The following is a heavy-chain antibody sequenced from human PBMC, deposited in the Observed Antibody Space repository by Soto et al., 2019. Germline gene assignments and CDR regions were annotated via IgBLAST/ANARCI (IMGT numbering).Heavy chain of an antibody. CDR3: ARHVYGDYRYWYFDL. D-gene: IGHD4-17*01. J-gene: IGHJ2*01. CDR1: GGSISSYY. Sequence: QVQLQESGPGLVKPSETLSLTCTVSGGSISSYYWSWIRQPPGKGLEWIGYIYNSGSTNYNPSLSSRVTRSVDTSKNQFSLKLSSVTAADTAVYYCARHVYGDYRYWYFDLWGRGTLVTVSS. CDR2: IYNSGST. V-gene: IGHV4-59*08.